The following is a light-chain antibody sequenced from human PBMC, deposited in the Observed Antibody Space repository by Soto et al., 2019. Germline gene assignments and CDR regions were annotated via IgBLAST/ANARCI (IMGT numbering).Light chain of an antibody. CDR3: QQYDNLFFS. V-gene: IGKV1-33*01. CDR1: QDISNY. CDR2: DVF. J-gene: IGKJ4*01. Sequence: DIQMTQSPSSLSASVGDRVIITCQASQDISNYLNWYQKKPGKAPKLLNYDVFNLEAGVPSRFSGSGSGTDFTLNISSLQPEDIATYCCQQYDNLFFSFGGGTRVEIK.